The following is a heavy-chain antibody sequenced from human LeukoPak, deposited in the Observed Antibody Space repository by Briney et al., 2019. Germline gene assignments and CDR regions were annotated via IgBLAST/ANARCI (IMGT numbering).Heavy chain of an antibody. CDR2: IYYIGSTT. D-gene: IGHD2-2*01. V-gene: IGHV3-53*01. Sequence: GGSLRLSCAASGFSVSNNYMSWVRQAPGKGLEWVSVIYYIGSTTYYTDSVKGRFTISRDNSKNTLYLQMNNLRAEDTAVYYCARWYCTSASCYYDYWGQGTLVTVSS. CDR1: GFSVSNNY. CDR3: ARWYCTSASCYYDY. J-gene: IGHJ4*02.